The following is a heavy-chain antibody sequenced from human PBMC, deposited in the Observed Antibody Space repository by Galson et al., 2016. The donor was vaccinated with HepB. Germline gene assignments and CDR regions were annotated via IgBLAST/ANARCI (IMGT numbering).Heavy chain of an antibody. Sequence: SLRLSCATSGFLCNYFAMHWVRQAPGKGLEWVATIYSDGSTKYYADSVKGRFTISRDNSKNTLDLQMSSLKVEDTAVYYCARMYCSSSSCYFDSWGQGALVTVSS. CDR1: GFLCNYFA. D-gene: IGHD2-2*01. CDR2: IYSDGSTK. V-gene: IGHV3-33*01. CDR3: ARMYCSSSSCYFDS. J-gene: IGHJ4*02.